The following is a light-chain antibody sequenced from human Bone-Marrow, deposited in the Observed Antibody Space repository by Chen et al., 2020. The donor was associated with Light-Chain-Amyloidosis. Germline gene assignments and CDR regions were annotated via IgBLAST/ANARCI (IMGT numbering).Light chain of an antibody. J-gene: IGKJ3*01. CDR1: QSLLYRSNNKNY. V-gene: IGKV4-1*01. CDR3: QEYFSDPFA. CDR2: WAS. Sequence: DIVISQSPDSLVVSLGERATINCKSSQSLLYRSNNKNYLAWYQQKPGQPPKLLIYWASTRESGVPDRFTGSGSGTDFTLTISSLQAEDVAVYYCQEYFSDPFAFGPGTKVEIK.